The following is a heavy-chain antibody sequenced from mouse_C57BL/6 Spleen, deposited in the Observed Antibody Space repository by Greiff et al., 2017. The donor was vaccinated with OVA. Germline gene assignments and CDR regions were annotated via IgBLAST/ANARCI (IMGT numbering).Heavy chain of an antibody. J-gene: IGHJ1*03. D-gene: IGHD1-1*01. CDR2: INPSTGGT. CDR1: GYSFTGYY. CDR3: ARDYYGSPWYFDV. Sequence: VQLQQSGPELVKPGASVKISCKASGYSFTGYYMNWVKQSPEKSLEWIGEINPSTGGTTYNQKFKAKATLTVDKSSSTAYMQLKSLTSEDSAVYYCARDYYGSPWYFDVWGTGTTVTVSS. V-gene: IGHV1-42*01.